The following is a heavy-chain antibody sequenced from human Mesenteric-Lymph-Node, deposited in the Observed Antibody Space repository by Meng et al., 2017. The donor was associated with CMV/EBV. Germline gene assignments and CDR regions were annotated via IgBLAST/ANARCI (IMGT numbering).Heavy chain of an antibody. Sequence: GESLKISCAVSGFFFGDVGVSWVRQGPGKGLEWVAGINWNGGRTDYADSVKGRFTISRDNSKNTLFLQMNSLRAEDTAVYYCAKYLKPYSSSWYYFDDWGQGTLVTVSS. CDR3: AKYLKPYSSSWYYFDD. J-gene: IGHJ4*02. CDR1: GFFFGDVG. CDR2: INWNGGRT. V-gene: IGHV3-20*04. D-gene: IGHD6-13*01.